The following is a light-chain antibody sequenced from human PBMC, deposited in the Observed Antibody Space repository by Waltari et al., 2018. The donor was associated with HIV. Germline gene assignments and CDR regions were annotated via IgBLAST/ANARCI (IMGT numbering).Light chain of an antibody. V-gene: IGLV1-40*01. CDR1: DSTIGTHA. CDR2: NKN. J-gene: IGLJ2*01. Sequence: QSVLTQPPSVSGAPGPRVTPSCTGTDSTIGTHAVHWYQQPPGTAPQLLIYNKNNRPSGVPDRFSASKSGTSASLAITGLQPEDETDYYCQSYDSSLSASVFGGGTKLTVL. CDR3: QSYDSSLSASV.